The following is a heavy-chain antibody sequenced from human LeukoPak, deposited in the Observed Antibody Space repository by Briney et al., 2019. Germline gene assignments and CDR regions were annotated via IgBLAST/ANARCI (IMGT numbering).Heavy chain of an antibody. V-gene: IGHV3-74*01. CDR3: AKDLLGYCSGGSCYSYY. CDR1: GFTFSSYW. D-gene: IGHD2-15*01. J-gene: IGHJ4*02. CDR2: INSDGSST. Sequence: GGSLRLSCAASGFTFSSYWMHWVRQAPGKGLVWVSRINSDGSSTSYADSVKGRFTISRDNAKNTLYLQMNSLRAEDTAVYYCAKDLLGYCSGGSCYSYYWGQGTLVTVSS.